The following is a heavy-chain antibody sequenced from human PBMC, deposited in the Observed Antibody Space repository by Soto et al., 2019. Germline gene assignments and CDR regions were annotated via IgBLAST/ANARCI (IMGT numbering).Heavy chain of an antibody. CDR1: GFTFSSYG. CDR3: AKEGARPEVPYYFDY. J-gene: IGHJ4*02. CDR2: ISYDGSNK. D-gene: IGHD3-10*01. Sequence: PGGSLRLSCAASGFTFSSYGMHWVRQAPCKGLEGVAVISYDGSNKYYADSVKGRFTISRDNSKNTLYLQMNSLRAEDTAVYYCAKEGARPEVPYYFDYWGQGTLVTVSS. V-gene: IGHV3-30*18.